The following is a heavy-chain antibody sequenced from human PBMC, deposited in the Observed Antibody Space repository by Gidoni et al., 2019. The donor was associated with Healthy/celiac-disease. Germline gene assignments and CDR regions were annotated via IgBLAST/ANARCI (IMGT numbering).Heavy chain of an antibody. CDR1: GFSLSNARMG. D-gene: IGHD3-10*01. Sequence: QVTLKESGPVLVKPTETLTLTCTVSGFSLSNARMGVSWIRQPPGKALEWLAHIFSNDEKSYSTSLKSRLTISKDTSKSQVVLTMTNMDPVDTATYYCARSLQGVITIYGMDVWGQGTTVTVSS. CDR3: ARSLQGVITIYGMDV. V-gene: IGHV2-26*01. J-gene: IGHJ6*02. CDR2: IFSNDEK.